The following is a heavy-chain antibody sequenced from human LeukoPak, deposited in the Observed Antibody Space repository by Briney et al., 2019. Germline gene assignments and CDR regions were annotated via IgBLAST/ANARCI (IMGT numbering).Heavy chain of an antibody. Sequence: ASVTVSCKASGYTFTGYYMHWVRQAPGQGLEWMGRINPNSGGTNYAQKFQGRVTMTRDTSISTAYMELSRLRSEDTAVYYCASGVEMATILPAVWGQGTLVTVSS. D-gene: IGHD5-24*01. V-gene: IGHV1-2*06. CDR1: GYTFTGYY. J-gene: IGHJ4*02. CDR3: ASGVEMATILPAV. CDR2: INPNSGGT.